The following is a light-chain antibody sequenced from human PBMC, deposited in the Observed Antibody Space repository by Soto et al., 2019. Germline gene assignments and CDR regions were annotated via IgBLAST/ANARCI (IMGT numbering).Light chain of an antibody. CDR1: QSISSW. V-gene: IGKV1-5*01. Sequence: DIQMTQSPSTLSASVGDRVTITCRASQSISSWLAWYQQKPGKAPKLLIYDASSLESGVPSRFSGSGPGTEFTLTNISLQPDDVATYYCLQYSSHSWTFGQGTKVDIK. J-gene: IGKJ1*01. CDR3: LQYSSHSWT. CDR2: DAS.